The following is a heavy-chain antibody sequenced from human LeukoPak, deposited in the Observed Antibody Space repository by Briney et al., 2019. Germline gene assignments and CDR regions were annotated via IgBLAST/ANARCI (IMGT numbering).Heavy chain of an antibody. V-gene: IGHV3-74*01. D-gene: IGHD2-15*01. CDR2: INSDGSST. J-gene: IGHJ4*02. CDR3: ARDCSGGSCFDY. Sequence: GGSLRLSCAASGFTFSSYWMHWVRQAPGKGLVWVSRINSDGSSTSYADSVKGRFTISRDNAKNTLYLRMNSLRAEDTAVYYCARDCSGGSCFDYWGQGTLVTVSS. CDR1: GFTFSSYW.